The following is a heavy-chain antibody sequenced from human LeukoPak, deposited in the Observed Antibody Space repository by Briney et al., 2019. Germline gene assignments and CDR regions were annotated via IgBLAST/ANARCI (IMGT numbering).Heavy chain of an antibody. CDR2: INPNSGGT. D-gene: IGHD6-19*01. Sequence: ASVKVSCKASGYTFTGYYMHWVRQAPGQGLEWMGWINPNSGGTNYAQKFQGWVTMTRDTSISTAYMELSGLRSDDTAVYYCARSPWYSSGWYLDYWGQGTLVTVSS. V-gene: IGHV1-2*04. CDR3: ARSPWYSSGWYLDY. CDR1: GYTFTGYY. J-gene: IGHJ4*02.